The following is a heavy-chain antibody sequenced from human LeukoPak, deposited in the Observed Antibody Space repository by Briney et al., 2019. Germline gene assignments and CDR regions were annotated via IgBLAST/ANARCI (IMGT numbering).Heavy chain of an antibody. J-gene: IGHJ1*01. D-gene: IGHD1-26*01. CDR1: GFTFSRYG. V-gene: IGHV3-33*03. Sequence: GRSLRHSCVVSGFTFSRYGMNWVRQAPGKGLEWVAVIWYDGSKEYYVDSLKGRFTISRDDAKRTVDLQMDNMRAEDTAIYYCAYRNNFEYWGQGALLNVSS. CDR3: AYRNNFEY. CDR2: IWYDGSKE.